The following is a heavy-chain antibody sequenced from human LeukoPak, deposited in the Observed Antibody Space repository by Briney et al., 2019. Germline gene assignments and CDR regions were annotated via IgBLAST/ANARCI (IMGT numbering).Heavy chain of an antibody. V-gene: IGHV3-23*01. CDR3: AKRAGIAVAGTQAQGFDY. CDR2: ISGSGGST. CDR1: GFTFSSYG. J-gene: IGHJ4*02. D-gene: IGHD6-19*01. Sequence: GGSLRLSCAASGFTFSSYGMSWVRQAPGKGLEWVSAISGSGGSTYYADSVKGRFTISRDNSKNTLYLQMSSLRAEDTAVYYCAKRAGIAVAGTQAQGFDYWGQGTLVTVSS.